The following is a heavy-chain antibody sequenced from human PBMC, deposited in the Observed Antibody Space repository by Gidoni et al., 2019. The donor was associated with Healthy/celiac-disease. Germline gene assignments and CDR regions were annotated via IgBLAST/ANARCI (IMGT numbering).Heavy chain of an antibody. J-gene: IGHJ4*02. CDR3: ARDGPAYVDTAPIDY. Sequence: EVQLVESGGGVVKPGGSLRLSCAASGFPFRSYSMNWVRQAPGKGLEVVSSISSSSSYIYYADSVKGRFTISRDNAKNSLYLQMNSLRAEDTAVYYCARDGPAYVDTAPIDYWGQGTLVTVSS. CDR2: ISSSSSYI. V-gene: IGHV3-21*01. CDR1: GFPFRSYS. D-gene: IGHD5-18*01.